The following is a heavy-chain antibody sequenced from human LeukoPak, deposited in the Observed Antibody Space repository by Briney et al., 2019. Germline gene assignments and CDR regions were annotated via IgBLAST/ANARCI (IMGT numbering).Heavy chain of an antibody. Sequence: SETLSPTCTVSGGSISSSSYYWGWIRQPPGKGLEWIGSIYYSGSTYYNPSLKSRVTISVDTSKNQFSLKLSSVTAADTAVYYCASCYTYNWFDPWGQGTLVTVSS. CDR2: IYYSGST. CDR1: GGSISSSSYY. J-gene: IGHJ5*02. CDR3: ASCYTYNWFDP. D-gene: IGHD3-16*02. V-gene: IGHV4-39*01.